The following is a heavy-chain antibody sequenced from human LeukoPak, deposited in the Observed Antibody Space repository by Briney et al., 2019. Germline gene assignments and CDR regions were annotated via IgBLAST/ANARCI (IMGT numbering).Heavy chain of an antibody. V-gene: IGHV3-53*01. J-gene: IGHJ3*02. Sequence: PGGSLRLSCTASGFSVGGNYISWARQAPGKGLEWVSIFYIDGRAFHAASVKGRFTMSRDISKNSVDLQMNSLRAEDTAVYFCARDRRRLRGQNGDGDAFDIWGQGTRVTVSS. D-gene: IGHD2-8*01. CDR1: GFSVGGNY. CDR3: ARDRRRLRGQNGDGDAFDI. CDR2: FYIDGRA.